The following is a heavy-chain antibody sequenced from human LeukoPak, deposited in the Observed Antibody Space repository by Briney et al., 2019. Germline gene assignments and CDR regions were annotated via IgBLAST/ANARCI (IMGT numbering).Heavy chain of an antibody. Sequence: SETLSLTCTVSGGSISSSSYYWGWIRQPPGEGLEWIGSIYYSGSTYYNPSLKSRVTISVDTSKNQCSLKLSSVTAADTAVYYCASAAAGVDWFDPWGQGTLVTVSS. D-gene: IGHD6-13*01. J-gene: IGHJ5*02. CDR1: GGSISSSSYY. V-gene: IGHV4-39*01. CDR3: ASAAAGVDWFDP. CDR2: IYYSGST.